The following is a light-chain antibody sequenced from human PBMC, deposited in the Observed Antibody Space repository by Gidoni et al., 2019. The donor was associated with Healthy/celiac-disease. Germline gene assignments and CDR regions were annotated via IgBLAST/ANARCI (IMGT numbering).Light chain of an antibody. CDR1: QSVSSSY. J-gene: IGKJ3*01. Sequence: EMVLPQSQGTLSLSPGERATLSCRASQSVSSSYLAWYQQKPGQAPRLLIYGASSRATGIPDRFSGSGSGTDFTLTISRLEPEDFAVYYCQQYGSSPFTFGPGTKVDIK. CDR2: GAS. CDR3: QQYGSSPFT. V-gene: IGKV3-20*01.